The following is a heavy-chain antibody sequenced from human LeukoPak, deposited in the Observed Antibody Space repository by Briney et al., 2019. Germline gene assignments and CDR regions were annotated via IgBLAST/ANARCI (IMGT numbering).Heavy chain of an antibody. D-gene: IGHD3-3*01. V-gene: IGHV4-30-4*07. CDR1: GGSISSGGYS. J-gene: IGHJ5*02. CDR2: IYYSGST. CDR3: ARTRHDFWSGSWFDP. Sequence: PSQTLSLTCAVSGGSISSGGYSWSWIRQPPGKGLEWIGYIYYSGSTNYNPSLKSRVTISVDTSKNQFSLKLSSVTAADTAVYYCARTRHDFWSGSWFDPWGQGTLVTASS.